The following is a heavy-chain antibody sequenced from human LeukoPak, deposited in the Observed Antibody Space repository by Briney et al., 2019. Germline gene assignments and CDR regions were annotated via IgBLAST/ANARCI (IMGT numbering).Heavy chain of an antibody. Sequence: GGSLRLSCVASTFSFSRYPMGWVRQAPGKGLEWVSGISTGGDGTYYADPVKGRFTISRDNSKNTLYLQMNSLRAEDTAVYYCVRDDDRPDNGLDYWGQGTLVTVSS. CDR3: VRDDDRPDNGLDY. V-gene: IGHV3-23*01. CDR2: ISTGGDGT. CDR1: TFSFSRYP. D-gene: IGHD3-22*01. J-gene: IGHJ4*02.